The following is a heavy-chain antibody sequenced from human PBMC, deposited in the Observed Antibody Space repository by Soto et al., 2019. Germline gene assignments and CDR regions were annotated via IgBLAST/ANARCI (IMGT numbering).Heavy chain of an antibody. D-gene: IGHD3-3*01. V-gene: IGHV3-23*01. J-gene: IGHJ5*02. CDR3: AKDQGGTIFGVVFNWFDP. CDR1: GFTFSSYA. CDR2: ISGSGGST. Sequence: PGGSLRLSCAASGFTFSSYAMSWVRQAPGKGLEWVSAISGSGGSTYYADSVKGRFTISRDNSKNTLYLQMNSLRAEDTAVYYCAKDQGGTIFGVVFNWFDPWGQGTLVTVS.